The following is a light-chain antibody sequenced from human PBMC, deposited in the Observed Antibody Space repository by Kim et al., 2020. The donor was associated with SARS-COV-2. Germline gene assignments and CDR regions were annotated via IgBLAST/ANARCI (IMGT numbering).Light chain of an antibody. CDR3: QTWGTGLWV. CDR2: LNSDGSH. V-gene: IGLV4-69*01. J-gene: IGLJ3*02. Sequence: ASVKLACTLSSGHSSDAIEWHQQQPEKGPRYLMKLNSDGSHSKGDGIPDRFSGSSSGAERYLTISSLQSEDEADYYCQTWGTGLWVFGGGTQLTVL. CDR1: SGHSSDA.